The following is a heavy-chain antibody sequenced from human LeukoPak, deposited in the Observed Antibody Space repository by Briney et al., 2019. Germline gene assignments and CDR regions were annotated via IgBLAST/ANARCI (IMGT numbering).Heavy chain of an antibody. CDR1: GFTFSSYW. J-gene: IGHJ4*02. CDR2: IKQDGSEK. CDR3: TGHSGYAATPYWNY. Sequence: GGSLRLSCAASGFTFSSYWMSWVRQAPGKGLEWVANIKQDGSEKYYVDSVKGRFTISRDNAKNSLYLQMNSLRAEDTAVYYCTGHSGYAATPYWNYWGQGTLVTVSS. D-gene: IGHD5-12*01. V-gene: IGHV3-7*01.